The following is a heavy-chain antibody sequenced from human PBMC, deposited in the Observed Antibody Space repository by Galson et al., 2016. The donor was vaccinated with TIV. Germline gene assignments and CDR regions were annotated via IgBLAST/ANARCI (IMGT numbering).Heavy chain of an antibody. CDR3: ARREAYCNGNTCMYNWFDP. CDR1: GYSISRGYY. D-gene: IGHD2/OR15-2a*01. J-gene: IGHJ5*02. V-gene: IGHV4-38-2*01. Sequence: SETLSLTCAVSGYSISRGYYWGWIRQSPGKGMEWIGSVYQSGKTYYNPSLKSRVTISVDTSRTQFSLKLSSVTAADTAVYFCARREAYCNGNTCMYNWFDPWGQGTLVTVSS. CDR2: VYQSGKT.